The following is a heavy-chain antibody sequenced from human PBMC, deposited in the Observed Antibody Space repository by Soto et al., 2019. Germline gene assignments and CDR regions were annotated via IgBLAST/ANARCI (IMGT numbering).Heavy chain of an antibody. J-gene: IGHJ4*02. CDR3: LGAGSNSY. V-gene: IGHV3-74*01. D-gene: IGHD1-26*01. CDR1: GFTFSHHW. Sequence: EVHLVESGGGYVQPGGSLTLSCAASGFTFSHHWMHWVRQAPGKGLVWVSRFNTDGSTTTYADSVKGRFTISRDNAKNTFHLQMNSLRAEDTAIYYCLGAGSNSYWGQGTLVTVSS. CDR2: FNTDGSTT.